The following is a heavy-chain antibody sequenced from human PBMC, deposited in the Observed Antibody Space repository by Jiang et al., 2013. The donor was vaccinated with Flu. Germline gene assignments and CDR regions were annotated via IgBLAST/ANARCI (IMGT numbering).Heavy chain of an antibody. Sequence: GSGLVKPSQTLSLTCTVSGGSISSGGYYWSWIRQHPGEGLEWIGYIYYSGSTYYNPSLKSRVTISVDTSKNQFSLKLSSVTAADTAVYYCARVSQLWLRHFDYWGQGTLVTVSS. CDR2: IYYSGST. D-gene: IGHD5-18*01. J-gene: IGHJ4*02. V-gene: IGHV4-31*03. CDR3: ARVSQLWLRHFDY. CDR1: GGSISSGGYY.